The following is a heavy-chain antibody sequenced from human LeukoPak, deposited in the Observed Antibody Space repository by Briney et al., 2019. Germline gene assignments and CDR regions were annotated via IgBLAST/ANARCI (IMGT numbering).Heavy chain of an antibody. CDR1: VYIFTSYY. D-gene: IGHD3-10*01. V-gene: IGHV1-46*01. J-gene: IGHJ4*02. Sequence: ASVKVSCKGAVYIFTSYYIHWVRQAPGQGLEWMGIINPSVGSTTHAQKFQGRVTMTRDTSTSTVYMELSRLRSEDTAVYYCAKESFRYGSGSYYFDYWGQGTLVTVSS. CDR3: AKESFRYGSGSYYFDY. CDR2: INPSVGST.